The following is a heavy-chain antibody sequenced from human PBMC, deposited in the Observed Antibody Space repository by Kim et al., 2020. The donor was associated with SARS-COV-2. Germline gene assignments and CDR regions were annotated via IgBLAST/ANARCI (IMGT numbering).Heavy chain of an antibody. D-gene: IGHD6-19*01. CDR2: ISAYNGNT. Sequence: ASVKVSCKASGYTFTSYGISWVRQAPGQGLEWMGWISAYNGNTNYAQKLQGRVTMTTDTSTSTAYMELRSLRSDDTAVYYCARISKYSSPWDYYYGMDVWGQGTTVTVSS. V-gene: IGHV1-18*01. J-gene: IGHJ6*02. CDR1: GYTFTSYG. CDR3: ARISKYSSPWDYYYGMDV.